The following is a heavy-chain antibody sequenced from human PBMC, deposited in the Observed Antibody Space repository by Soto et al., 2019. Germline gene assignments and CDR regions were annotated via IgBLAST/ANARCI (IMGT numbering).Heavy chain of an antibody. V-gene: IGHV4-34*01. CDR1: GGSFSGYY. CDR3: ARDRKLGYCSGGSCYSYFDY. D-gene: IGHD2-15*01. Sequence: SETLSLTCAVYGGSFSGYYWSWIRQPPGKGLEWIGEINHSGSTNYNPSLKSRVTISVDTSKNQFSLKLSSVTAADTAVYYCARDRKLGYCSGGSCYSYFDYWGQGTLVTVSS. CDR2: INHSGST. J-gene: IGHJ4*02.